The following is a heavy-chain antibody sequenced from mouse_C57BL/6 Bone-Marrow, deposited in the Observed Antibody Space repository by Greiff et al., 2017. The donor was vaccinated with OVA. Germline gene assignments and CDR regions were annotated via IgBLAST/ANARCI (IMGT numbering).Heavy chain of an antibody. CDR3: AREEGFGCDY. Sequence: QVQLQQSGAELAKPGASVKLSCKASGYTFNSYWMPWVKQRPGQGLGWIGYINPSSGYTKYNQKFKDKATLTADKSSNTAYMQLSSLTYEDTAVYYCAREEGFGCDYWGQGTTLTVSS. CDR1: GYTFNSYW. D-gene: IGHD3-3*01. J-gene: IGHJ2*01. V-gene: IGHV1-7*01. CDR2: INPSSGYT.